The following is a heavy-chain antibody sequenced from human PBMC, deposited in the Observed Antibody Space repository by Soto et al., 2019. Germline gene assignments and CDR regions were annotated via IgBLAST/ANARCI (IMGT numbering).Heavy chain of an antibody. CDR2: IYYSGST. V-gene: IGHV4-59*01. CDR1: GGSISSYY. J-gene: IGHJ5*02. CDR3: ARVDTARFGFDP. D-gene: IGHD5-18*01. Sequence: PSETLSLTCTVSGGSISSYYWSWIRQPPGKGLEWIGYIYYSGSTNYNPSLKSRVTISVDTSKNQFSLKLSSVTAADTAVYYRARVDTARFGFDPWGQGTLVTVSS.